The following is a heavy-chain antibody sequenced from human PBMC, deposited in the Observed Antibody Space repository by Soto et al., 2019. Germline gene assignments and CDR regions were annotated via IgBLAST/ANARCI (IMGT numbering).Heavy chain of an antibody. CDR3: ARLGITMVRGRDYMDV. CDR2: IYYSGST. J-gene: IGHJ6*03. CDR1: GGSISSGGYY. Sequence: PSETLSLSCTVSGGSISSGGYYWSWIRQHPGKGLEWIGCIYYSGSTYYNPSLKSRVTISVDTSKNQFSLKLSSVTAADTAVYYCARLGITMVRGRDYMDVWGKGTTVTVSS. D-gene: IGHD3-10*01. V-gene: IGHV4-39*01.